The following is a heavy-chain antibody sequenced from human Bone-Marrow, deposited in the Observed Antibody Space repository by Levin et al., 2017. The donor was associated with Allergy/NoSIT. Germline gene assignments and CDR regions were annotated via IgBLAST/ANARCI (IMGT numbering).Heavy chain of an antibody. Sequence: GGSLRLSCAASGFRFGDSAITWFRQVPGKGLEWVGFIRNSSYGGTSRYAASVQGRFTFSRDDSKSIAYLQMNSLKTDDTGVYYCAGRRYWGQGTLVTVSS. CDR3: AGRRY. V-gene: IGHV3-49*03. J-gene: IGHJ4*02. CDR2: IRNSSYGGTS. D-gene: IGHD1-14*01. CDR1: GFRFGDSA.